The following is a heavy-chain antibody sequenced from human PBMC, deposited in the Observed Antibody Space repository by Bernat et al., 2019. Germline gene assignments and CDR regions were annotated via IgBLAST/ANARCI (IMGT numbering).Heavy chain of an antibody. CDR2: VSNSGGKT. V-gene: IGHV3-23*01. CDR1: GFTFSTYA. D-gene: IGHD3-16*02. Sequence: EVQLLESGGGLVQPGGSLRLSCAASGFTFSTYAMTWVRQAPGKGLEWLSGVSNSGGKTYYADSVKGRFTISRDNSKSTLHLQMISLRAEGSAVYYCAKGLGGNGIVYYYMDVWGKGTTVTGSS. J-gene: IGHJ6*03. CDR3: AKGLGGNGIVYYYMDV.